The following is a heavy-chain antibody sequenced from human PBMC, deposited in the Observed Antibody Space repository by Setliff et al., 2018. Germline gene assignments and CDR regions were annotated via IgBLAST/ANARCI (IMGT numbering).Heavy chain of an antibody. CDR1: GGSISSYY. CDR2: IYYSGST. V-gene: IGHV4-59*01. J-gene: IGHJ3*02. D-gene: IGHD2-15*01. Sequence: LSLTCTVSGGSISSYYWSWIRQPPGKGLEWIGYIYYSGSTNYNPSLESRVTISVDTSKTQFSLRLSSVTAADTAVYFCARGCSSGSCYPHDVFAIWGQGTMVTVSS. CDR3: ARGCSSGSCYPHDVFAI.